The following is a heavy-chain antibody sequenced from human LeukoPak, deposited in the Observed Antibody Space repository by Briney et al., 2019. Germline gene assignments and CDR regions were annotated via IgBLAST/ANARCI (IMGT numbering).Heavy chain of an antibody. Sequence: GGSLTLSCAASGLTFSSNYIMWVRQPPGKGLEWVSSIYTGGSTYYADAVKGRFTISRDNSKNTVNLQMNSLSAEDTAVYYCAREQASSSSSPYWGEGTLVTVSS. V-gene: IGHV3-66*01. D-gene: IGHD2-2*01. CDR2: IYTGGST. J-gene: IGHJ4*02. CDR1: GLTFSSNY. CDR3: AREQASSSSSPY.